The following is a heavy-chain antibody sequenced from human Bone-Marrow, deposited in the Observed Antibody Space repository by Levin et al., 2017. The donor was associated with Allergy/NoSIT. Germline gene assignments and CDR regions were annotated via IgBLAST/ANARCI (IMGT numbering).Heavy chain of an antibody. CDR3: ARGQGNYYGSGSYYDY. Sequence: GGSLRLSCAVSGFSFSDHYMDWDRQAPGKGLEWVGRTRNKANSDTTEYAASVKGRFTISRDDSKNSLYLQMNSLKTEDTAVYFCARGQGNYYGSGSYYDYWGQGTLVTVSS. CDR1: GFSFSDHY. CDR2: TRNKANSDTT. J-gene: IGHJ4*02. V-gene: IGHV3-72*01. D-gene: IGHD3-10*01.